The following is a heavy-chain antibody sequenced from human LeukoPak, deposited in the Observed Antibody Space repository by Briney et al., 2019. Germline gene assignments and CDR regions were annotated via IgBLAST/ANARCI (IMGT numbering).Heavy chain of an antibody. CDR1: GFTFSSYE. CDR3: ARDSLYDSSPYGLDV. CDR2: ISSSGSTI. J-gene: IGHJ6*02. Sequence: GGSLRLSCAASGFTFSSYEMNWVRQAPGKGLELVSYISSSGSTIYYADSVKGRFTISRDNAKNSLYLQMNSLRGEDMAVYYCARDSLYDSSPYGLDVWGQGTTVTVSS. D-gene: IGHD3-22*01. V-gene: IGHV3-48*03.